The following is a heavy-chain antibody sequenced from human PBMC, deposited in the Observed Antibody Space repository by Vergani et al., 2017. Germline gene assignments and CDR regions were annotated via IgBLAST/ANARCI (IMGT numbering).Heavy chain of an antibody. CDR1: GFTFSSYG. J-gene: IGHJ4*02. D-gene: IGHD3-10*01. Sequence: QVQLVESGGGVVQPGRSLRLSCAASGFTFSSYGMHWVRQAPGKGLEWVAVISYDGSNKYYADSVKGRFTISRDNSKNTLYLQMNSLRAEDTAVYYCAKDGTMVRGVIGCFDYWGQGTLVTVSS. CDR3: AKDGTMVRGVIGCFDY. CDR2: ISYDGSNK. V-gene: IGHV3-30*18.